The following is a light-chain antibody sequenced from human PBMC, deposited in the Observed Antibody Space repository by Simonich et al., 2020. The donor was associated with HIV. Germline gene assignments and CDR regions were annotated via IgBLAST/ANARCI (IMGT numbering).Light chain of an antibody. Sequence: DIVMTQSPDSLAVSLGERATINCKSSQSVLYRSNNKNYLAWYQQKPGQPPKLLIYWASTRESGVPDRFSGGGSGTDFTLTISSLQTEDVAVYYCQQYYGTPLTFGGGTRVEIK. V-gene: IGKV4-1*01. CDR1: QSVLYRSNNKNY. CDR3: QQYYGTPLT. CDR2: WAS. J-gene: IGKJ4*01.